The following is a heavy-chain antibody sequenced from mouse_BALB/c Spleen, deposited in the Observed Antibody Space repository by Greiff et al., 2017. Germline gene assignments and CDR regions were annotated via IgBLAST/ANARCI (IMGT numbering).Heavy chain of an antibody. CDR2: ISDGGSYT. CDR3: ARVYDGAMDY. CDR1: GFTFSSYA. V-gene: IGHV5-4*03. Sequence: EVMLVESGGGLVKPGGSLKLSCAASGFTFSSYAMSWVRQTPEKRLEWVATISDGGSYTYYPDSVKGRFTISRDNAKNNLYLQMSSLKSEDTAMYYCARVYDGAMDYWGQGTSVTVSS. J-gene: IGHJ4*01. D-gene: IGHD2-3*01.